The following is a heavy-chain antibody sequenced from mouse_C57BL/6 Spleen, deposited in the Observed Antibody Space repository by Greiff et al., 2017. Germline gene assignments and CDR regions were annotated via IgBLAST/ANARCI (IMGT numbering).Heavy chain of an antibody. J-gene: IGHJ3*01. Sequence: VQLQESGAELVRPGTSVKMSCKASGYTFPNYWIGWAKQRPGHGLEWIGDIYPGGGYTNYNEKFKGKATLTADKSSSTAYMQFSSLTSEDSAIYYCASYDYDDGGFAYWGQGTLVTVSA. CDR3: ASYDYDDGGFAY. CDR2: IYPGGGYT. V-gene: IGHV1-63*01. CDR1: GYTFPNYW. D-gene: IGHD2-4*01.